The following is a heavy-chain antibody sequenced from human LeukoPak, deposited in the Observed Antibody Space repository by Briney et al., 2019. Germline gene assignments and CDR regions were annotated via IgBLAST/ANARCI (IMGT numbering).Heavy chain of an antibody. V-gene: IGHV4-34*01. CDR2: INHSGST. CDR3: VGADYAGYYFDY. D-gene: IGHD4-17*01. J-gene: IGHJ4*02. CDR1: GGSFSDYY. Sequence: SETLSLTCAVYGGSFSDYYWSWIRQPPGKGLEWIGEINHSGSTNYNPSLRSRVTISVHTSKNQFSLKLSSVTAADTAVYYCVGADYAGYYFDYWGQGTLVTVSS.